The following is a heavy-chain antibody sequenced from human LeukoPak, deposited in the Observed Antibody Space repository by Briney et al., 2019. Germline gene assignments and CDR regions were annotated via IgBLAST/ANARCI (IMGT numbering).Heavy chain of an antibody. CDR3: ASGYGYKAPLVY. CDR2: IYSGGST. CDR1: GFTFSNYW. Sequence: PGGSLRLSCEASGFTFSNYWMSWVRQAPGKGLEWVSVIYSGGSTYYADSVKGRFTISRDNSKNTLYLQMNSLRAEDTAVYYCASGYGYKAPLVYWGQGTLVTVSS. D-gene: IGHD5-18*01. V-gene: IGHV3-53*01. J-gene: IGHJ4*02.